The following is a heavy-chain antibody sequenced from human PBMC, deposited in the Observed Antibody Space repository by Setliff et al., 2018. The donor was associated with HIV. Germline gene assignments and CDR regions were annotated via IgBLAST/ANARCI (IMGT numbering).Heavy chain of an antibody. CDR2: IYHSGST. Sequence: SETLSLTCSVSGDSISDATYYWGWIRQPPGKGLEWIGNIYHSGSTLYKPSLKSRVTMSVDTSKNQFSLKLNSVTAADTAVYHCARLSSYRSSSYYFDYWGQGALVTVSS. J-gene: IGHJ4*02. D-gene: IGHD6-6*01. V-gene: IGHV4-39*01. CDR3: ARLSSYRSSSYYFDY. CDR1: GDSISDATYY.